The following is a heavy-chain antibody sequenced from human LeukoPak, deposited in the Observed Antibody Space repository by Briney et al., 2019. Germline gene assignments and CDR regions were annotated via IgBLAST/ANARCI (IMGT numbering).Heavy chain of an antibody. V-gene: IGHV3-21*01. Sequence: GGSLRLSCAASGFTFSSYSMDWVRQAPGKGLEWVSSISSSSSYIYYADSVKGRFTISRDNAKNSLYLQMNSLRAEDTAVYYCARGPDGYHYTFDYWGQGTLVTVSS. CDR2: ISSSSSYI. CDR3: ARGPDGYHYTFDY. CDR1: GFTFSSYS. D-gene: IGHD5-24*01. J-gene: IGHJ4*02.